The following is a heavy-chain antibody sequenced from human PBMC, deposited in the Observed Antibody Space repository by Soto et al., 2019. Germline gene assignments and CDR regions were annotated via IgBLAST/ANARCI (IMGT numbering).Heavy chain of an antibody. D-gene: IGHD6-13*01. CDR3: ATYRSSSWYHVTMDY. CDR1: GFTFSSYA. Sequence: GGSLRLSCAASGFTFSSYAMSWVRQAPGKGLEWVSAISGSGGSTYFADSVKGRVTISSDNSKNTLYLQMNSLGAEDTAVYYCATYRSSSWYHVTMDYWGQGTLVTVSS. V-gene: IGHV3-23*01. CDR2: ISGSGGST. J-gene: IGHJ4*02.